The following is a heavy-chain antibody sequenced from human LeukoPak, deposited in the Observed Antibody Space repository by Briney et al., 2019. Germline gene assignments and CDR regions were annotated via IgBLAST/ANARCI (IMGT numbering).Heavy chain of an antibody. CDR2: ISWNSGSI. J-gene: IGHJ4*02. Sequence: PGGSLRLSCAASGFTFDDYAMHWVRHAPGKGLEWVSGISWNSGSIGYADSVKGRFTISRDNAKNSLYLQMNSLRAEDTALYYCAKDLSYSSGWLFDYWGQGTLVTVSS. V-gene: IGHV3-9*01. CDR1: GFTFDDYA. D-gene: IGHD6-19*01. CDR3: AKDLSYSSGWLFDY.